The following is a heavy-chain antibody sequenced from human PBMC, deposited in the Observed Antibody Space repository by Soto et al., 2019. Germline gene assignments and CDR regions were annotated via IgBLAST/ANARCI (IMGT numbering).Heavy chain of an antibody. V-gene: IGHV4-31*03. J-gene: IGHJ5*02. CDR2: IYYSGST. Sequence: SETLSLTCTVSGGSISSGGYYWSWIRQHPGKGLEWIGYIYYSGSTYYNPSLKSRVTISVDTSKNQFSLKLSSVTAADTAVYYCARDREYYDSSGSNNWFDPWGQGTLVTVYS. CDR3: ARDREYYDSSGSNNWFDP. D-gene: IGHD3-22*01. CDR1: GGSISSGGYY.